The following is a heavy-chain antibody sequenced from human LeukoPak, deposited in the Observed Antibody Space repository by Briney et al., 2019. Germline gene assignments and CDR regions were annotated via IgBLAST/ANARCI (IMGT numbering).Heavy chain of an antibody. CDR2: IYYSGST. J-gene: IGHJ1*01. Sequence: SETLSLTCTVSGGSISSGGYYWSWIRQHPGKGLEWIGYIYYSGSTYYNPSLKSRVTISVDTSKNQFSLKLSSVTAADTAVYYCASPGYCSGGSCRSRGRYFQHGGKGTRVTVSS. CDR3: ASPGYCSGGSCRSRGRYFQH. V-gene: IGHV4-31*03. D-gene: IGHD2-15*01. CDR1: GGSISSGGYY.